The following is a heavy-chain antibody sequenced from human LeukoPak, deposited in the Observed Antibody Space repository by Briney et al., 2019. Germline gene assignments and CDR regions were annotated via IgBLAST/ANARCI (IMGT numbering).Heavy chain of an antibody. V-gene: IGHV3-7*01. D-gene: IGHD3-16*01. Sequence: GGSLRLSCAASGFTFSNYWMGWVRQAPGEGLGWVANIKQDGSEKYYVDSVKGRFTISRDNAKNSLYLQMNSLRAEDTAVYYCAREVRGSLDYWGQGTLVTVSS. CDR2: IKQDGSEK. CDR3: AREVRGSLDY. J-gene: IGHJ4*02. CDR1: GFTFSNYW.